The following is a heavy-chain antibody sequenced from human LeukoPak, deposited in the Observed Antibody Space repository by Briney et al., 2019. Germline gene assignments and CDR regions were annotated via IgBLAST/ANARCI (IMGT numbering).Heavy chain of an antibody. J-gene: IGHJ4*02. CDR1: GGSISSYY. Sequence: SETLSLTCTVSGGSISSYYWSWIRQPPGKGLEWIGHIHYSGSTNYNPSLKSRVTISVDTSKNQFSLKLSSVTAVDTAVYYCARDLGGSWYFDYWGQGTLVTVSS. D-gene: IGHD6-13*01. V-gene: IGHV4-59*01. CDR3: ARDLGGSWYFDY. CDR2: IHYSGST.